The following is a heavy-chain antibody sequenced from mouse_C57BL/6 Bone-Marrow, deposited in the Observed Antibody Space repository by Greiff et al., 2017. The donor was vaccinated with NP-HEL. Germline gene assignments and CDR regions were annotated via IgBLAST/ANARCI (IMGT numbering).Heavy chain of an antibody. CDR1: GYTFTSYW. CDR3: ARSGLYYGSSYGYFDV. V-gene: IGHV1-59*01. CDR2: IDPSDSYT. J-gene: IGHJ1*03. D-gene: IGHD1-1*01. Sequence: QVQLQQPGAELVRPGTSVKLSCKASGYTFTSYWMHWVKQRPGQGLEWIGVIDPSDSYTNYNQKFKGKATLTVDTSSSTAYMQLSSLTSEDSAVYYCARSGLYYGSSYGYFDVWGTGTTGTVSS.